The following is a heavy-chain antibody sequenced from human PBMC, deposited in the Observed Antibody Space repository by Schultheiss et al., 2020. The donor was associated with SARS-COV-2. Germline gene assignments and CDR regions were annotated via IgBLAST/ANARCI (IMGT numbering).Heavy chain of an antibody. V-gene: IGHV2-70*12. J-gene: IGHJ6*02. CDR1: GFSLSTSGAG. CDR2: IDWDDDK. CDR3: ARSRALFGMDV. Sequence: SGPTLVKTTQTLTLTCTFSGFSLSTSGAGVGWIRQPPGKALEWLALIDWDDDKYYSTSLKTRLTISKDTSKNQVVLTMTNMDPVDTATYYCARSRALFGMDVWGQGTTVTVSS. D-gene: IGHD4/OR15-4a*01.